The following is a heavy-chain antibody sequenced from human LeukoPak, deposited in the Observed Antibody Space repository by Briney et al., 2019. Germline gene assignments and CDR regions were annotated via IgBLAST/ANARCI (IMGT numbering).Heavy chain of an antibody. J-gene: IGHJ4*02. V-gene: IGHV4-38-2*02. CDR3: ARVPMNIEMTTIKGYYFDY. CDR1: GYSISSGYY. Sequence: SETLSLTCTVSGYSISSGYYWGWIRQPPGNGLEWIGSIYHSGSTYCNPSLKSRVTISVDTSKNQFSLRLSSVTAADTAVYYCARVPMNIEMTTIKGYYFDYWGQGTLVTVSS. CDR2: IYHSGST. D-gene: IGHD5-24*01.